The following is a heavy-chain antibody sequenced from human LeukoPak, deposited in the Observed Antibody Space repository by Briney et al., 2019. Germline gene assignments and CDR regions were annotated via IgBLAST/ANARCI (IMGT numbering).Heavy chain of an antibody. CDR3: ATYDNWVAGDV. Sequence: GGSLRLSCAASEFMFSDYWMSWVRQAPGKGPEWVASINKDGSEEYYADSVKGRFTVSRDNAKNSLFLQMNNLRVEDTAIYYCATYDNWVAGDVWGQGATVSVSS. D-gene: IGHD1-1*01. CDR2: INKDGSEE. J-gene: IGHJ6*02. CDR1: EFMFSDYW. V-gene: IGHV3-7*01.